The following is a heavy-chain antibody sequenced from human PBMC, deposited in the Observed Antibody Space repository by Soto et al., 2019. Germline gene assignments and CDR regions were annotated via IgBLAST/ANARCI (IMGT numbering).Heavy chain of an antibody. V-gene: IGHV1-2*02. D-gene: IGHD3-9*01. J-gene: IGHJ4*02. Sequence: QVQLVQSGAEVKKPGASVKVSCKTSGYTFSDYYIHWVRQAPGQGLEWMGWINPTSGGTNYAQRFHGRVTMTRDTSISAAYMELRRLRSDDAAVYYCAREEPSFEPPPFPNPLLWGLGTLVTVSS. CDR1: GYTFSDYY. CDR3: AREEPSFEPPPFPNPLL. CDR2: INPTSGGT.